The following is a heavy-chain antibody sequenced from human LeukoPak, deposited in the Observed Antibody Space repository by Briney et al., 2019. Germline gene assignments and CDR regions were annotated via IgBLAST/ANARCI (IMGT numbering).Heavy chain of an antibody. CDR1: GYTFTSYY. CDR3: ARAAGATYFDY. D-gene: IGHD1-26*01. V-gene: IGHV1-46*01. Sequence: ASVKVSCKASGYTFTSYYIHWVRQAPGQGLEWMGIINPSGGSTSYAQKFQGRVTMTRDTSTGTVYVELSSLRSEDTAVYYCARAAGATYFDYWGQGTLVTVSS. CDR2: INPSGGST. J-gene: IGHJ4*02.